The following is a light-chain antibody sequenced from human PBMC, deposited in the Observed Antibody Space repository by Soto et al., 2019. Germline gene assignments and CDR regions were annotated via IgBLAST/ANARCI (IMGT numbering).Light chain of an antibody. CDR3: QQYNNWPLT. Sequence: EIVMTQSPATLSVSPGERATLSCRASQSVSSNLAWYQQQPCQAPRLLIYGASTWATGISARFSGSGSGSEFTLTISSLQSEGFAVDYCQQYNNWPLTFGGGTKVEIK. V-gene: IGKV3-15*01. J-gene: IGKJ4*01. CDR2: GAS. CDR1: QSVSSN.